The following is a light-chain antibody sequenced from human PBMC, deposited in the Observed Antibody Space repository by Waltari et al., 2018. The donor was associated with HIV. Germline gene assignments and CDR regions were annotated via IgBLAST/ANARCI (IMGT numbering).Light chain of an antibody. CDR3: QVWDSSSDHVL. CDR1: NIERKS. Sequence: SSLLTQIPSVSVAPGQTPRITCVGNNIERKSVHWYQQTPGQAPLLVIYYDSDRPSGIPERFSGSNSGNTATRTISRVGDGDEADDYWQVWDSSSDHVLFGGGTRLTVL. V-gene: IGLV3-21*04. J-gene: IGLJ2*01. CDR2: YDS.